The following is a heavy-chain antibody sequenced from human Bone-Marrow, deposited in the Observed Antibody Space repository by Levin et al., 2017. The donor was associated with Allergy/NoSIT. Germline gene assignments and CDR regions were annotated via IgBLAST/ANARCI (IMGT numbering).Heavy chain of an antibody. V-gene: IGHV4-39*01. J-gene: IGHJ4*02. CDR2: IYYSGST. Sequence: SETLSLTCTVSGGSISSSSYYWGWIRQPPGKGLEWIGSIYYSGSTYYNPSLKSRVTISVDTSKNQFSLKLSSVTAADTAVYYCASIMTTVTNFDYWGQGTLVTVSS. CDR1: GGSISSSSYY. CDR3: ASIMTTVTNFDY. D-gene: IGHD4-17*01.